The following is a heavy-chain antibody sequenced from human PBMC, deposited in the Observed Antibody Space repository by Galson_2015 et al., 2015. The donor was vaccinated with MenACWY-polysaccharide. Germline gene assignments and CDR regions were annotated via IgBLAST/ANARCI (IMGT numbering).Heavy chain of an antibody. Sequence: SLRLSCAASGYSFSSYWMFWVRQAPGKGLVWVSTINNDGSATTYADSVKGRFTISRDNAKNTVYLQMNSLRDDDTAVYYCGRNGGGIDVWGQGTTATVSS. V-gene: IGHV3-74*01. CDR3: GRNGGGIDV. CDR2: INNDGSAT. J-gene: IGHJ6*02. CDR1: GYSFSSYW. D-gene: IGHD3-16*01.